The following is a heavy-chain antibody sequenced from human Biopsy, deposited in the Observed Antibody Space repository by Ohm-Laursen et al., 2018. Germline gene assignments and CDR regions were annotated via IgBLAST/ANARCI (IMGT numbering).Heavy chain of an antibody. CDR3: VRTWGGYDFDS. J-gene: IGHJ4*01. CDR1: GFTFNTYG. V-gene: IGHV3-33*08. D-gene: IGHD3-16*01. CDR2: LDVAEYNI. Sequence: SLRLSCSASGFTFNTYGMHWVRQAPGKGLEWISRLDVAEYNIYYADSVRGRFTASRDNSKGMVYLQMDSLRVDDTAVYYCVRTWGGYDFDSWGQGTLVTVSS.